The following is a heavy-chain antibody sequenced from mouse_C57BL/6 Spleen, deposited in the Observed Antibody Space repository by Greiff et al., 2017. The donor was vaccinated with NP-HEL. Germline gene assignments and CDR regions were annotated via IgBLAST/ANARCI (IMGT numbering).Heavy chain of an antibody. Sequence: QVQLQQPGAELVKPGASVKLSCKASGYTFTSYWMHWVKQRPGRGLEWIGRIDPNSGGTKYNEKFKSKATLTVDKPSSTAYMQISSLTSEDSAVYYSARGDREYNFDYWGPDTPLTVSS. J-gene: IGHJ2*01. CDR3: ARGDREYNFDY. CDR2: IDPNSGGT. CDR1: GYTFTSYW. D-gene: IGHD5-1*01. V-gene: IGHV1-72*01.